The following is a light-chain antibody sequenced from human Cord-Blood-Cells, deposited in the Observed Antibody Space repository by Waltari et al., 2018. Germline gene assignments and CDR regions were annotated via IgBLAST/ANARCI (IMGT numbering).Light chain of an antibody. J-gene: IGLJ3*02. Sequence: QSALTQPASVSGSPGQSITISCTGTSSDVGGYNYVSWYQQHPGKAPKLMIYEVSNRPSGVSNRFAGSKYGNTASLTISGLQAEEEADDYCSSYTSSSTVFGGGTKLTVL. CDR2: EVS. CDR3: SSYTSSSTV. V-gene: IGLV2-14*01. CDR1: SSDVGGYNY.